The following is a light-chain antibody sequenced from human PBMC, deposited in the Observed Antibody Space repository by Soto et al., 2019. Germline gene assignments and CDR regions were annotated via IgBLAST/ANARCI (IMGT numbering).Light chain of an antibody. CDR3: AAWDDSLSACYV. V-gene: IGLV1-47*01. Sequence: QSVLTQPPSASGTHGQRVTISCSGSSSNIGSNYVYWYRQLPGTAPKLLIYRNNQWPSGVPDRFSGSKSGTSASLAISGLRSEDEADYYCAAWDDSLSACYVFGTGTKVTVL. CDR1: SSNIGSNY. CDR2: RNN. J-gene: IGLJ1*01.